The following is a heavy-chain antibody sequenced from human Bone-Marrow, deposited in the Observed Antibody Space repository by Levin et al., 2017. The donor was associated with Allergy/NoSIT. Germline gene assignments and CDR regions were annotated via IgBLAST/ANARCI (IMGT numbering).Heavy chain of an antibody. J-gene: IGHJ3*01. V-gene: IGHV5-51*01. D-gene: IGHD1-14*01. Sequence: GESLKISCKGSGYSFSRFWIAWVRQMPGKGLELMGVVYPGDSDARYSPSFQGQVTISVDKSITTAYLQWSGLKASDTGIYFCARRINDAFDVWGQGTRVTVSS. CDR2: VYPGDSDA. CDR3: ARRINDAFDV. CDR1: GYSFSRFW.